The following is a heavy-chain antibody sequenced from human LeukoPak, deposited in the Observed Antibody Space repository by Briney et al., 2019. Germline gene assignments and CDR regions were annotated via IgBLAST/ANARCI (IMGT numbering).Heavy chain of an antibody. D-gene: IGHD3-22*01. CDR2: ISGSGRST. CDR3: ARDSGSGYSIRVWSDFDY. CDR1: GFTFTNYG. V-gene: IGHV3-23*01. J-gene: IGHJ4*02. Sequence: GGTLRLSCAASGFTFTNYGMIWVRQAPGKGLEWVSAISGSGRSTYYADSVKGRFTISRDNSKNTLYLQMNSLRAEDTAVYYCARDSGSGYSIRVWSDFDYWGQGTLVTVSS.